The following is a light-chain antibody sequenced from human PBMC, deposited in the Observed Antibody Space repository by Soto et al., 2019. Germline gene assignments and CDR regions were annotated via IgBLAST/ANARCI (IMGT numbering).Light chain of an antibody. CDR1: QSVSSNY. Sequence: EIVLTQPPGTLSLSPGERATLSCRASQSVSSNYLAWYQQKPGQAPRLLIYGASSRATGIPDRFTGNGSGTDFTLTISRLEPEDFAVYYCQQYGSSPTWTFGQGTKVDI. CDR2: GAS. J-gene: IGKJ1*01. CDR3: QQYGSSPTWT. V-gene: IGKV3-20*01.